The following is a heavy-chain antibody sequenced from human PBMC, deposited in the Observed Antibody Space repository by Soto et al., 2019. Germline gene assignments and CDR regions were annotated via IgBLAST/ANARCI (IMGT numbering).Heavy chain of an antibody. CDR2: VHDSWGA. J-gene: IGHJ6*02. D-gene: IGHD5-18*01. Sequence: SVTLSLTCTVFGGSMGGYYWSWLRLPPGKPMEWIGYVHDSWGAAYNPSLRSRVAISLDTSKSQFSLSLTSVSATDTAMYYCVRQGYGPLHCLVDVWGQGTTVT. CDR1: GGSMGGYY. CDR3: VRQGYGPLHCLVDV. V-gene: IGHV4-59*08.